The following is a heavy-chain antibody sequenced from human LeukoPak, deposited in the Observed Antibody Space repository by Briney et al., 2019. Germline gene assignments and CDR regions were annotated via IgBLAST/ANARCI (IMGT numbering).Heavy chain of an antibody. CDR1: RGSISGYS. CDR3: ARRLTGYYGVSYFDY. Sequence: SETLSLTCTVSRGSISGYSWSWIRQSPGGGLEWIGEINHSGSTNYNPSLKSRVTISVDTSKNQFSLKLSSVTAADTAVYYCARRLTGYYGVSYFDYWGQGTLVTVSS. D-gene: IGHD3-9*01. J-gene: IGHJ4*02. CDR2: INHSGST. V-gene: IGHV4-34*01.